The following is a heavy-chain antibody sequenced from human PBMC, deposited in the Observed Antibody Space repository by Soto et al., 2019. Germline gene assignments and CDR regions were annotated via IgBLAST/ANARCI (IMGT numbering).Heavy chain of an antibody. Sequence: GGAPRPSCAASGITFSRYGMHRVRPAPGQGLEGVAVIWYDGSNKYYADSVKGRFTISRDNSKNTLYLQMNSLRAEDTAVYYCARDSLDIVVVPAATYYYYMDVWGKGTTVTVSS. CDR1: GITFSRYG. CDR3: ARDSLDIVVVPAATYYYYMDV. CDR2: IWYDGSNK. J-gene: IGHJ6*03. V-gene: IGHV3-33*01. D-gene: IGHD2-2*03.